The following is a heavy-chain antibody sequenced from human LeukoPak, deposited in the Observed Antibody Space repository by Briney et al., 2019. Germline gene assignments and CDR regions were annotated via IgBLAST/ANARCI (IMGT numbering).Heavy chain of an antibody. J-gene: IGHJ5*02. CDR3: ARRGASGNWFDP. V-gene: IGHV4-4*09. Sequence: ASETLSLTWTVSGGSISGYYWSWIRQPPGKGLEWIGYIYTSGSTNYNPSLKSRVTISVDTSKNQFSLKLSSVTAADTAVYYCARRGASGNWFDPWGQGTLVTVSS. CDR1: GGSISGYY. D-gene: IGHD1-26*01. CDR2: IYTSGST.